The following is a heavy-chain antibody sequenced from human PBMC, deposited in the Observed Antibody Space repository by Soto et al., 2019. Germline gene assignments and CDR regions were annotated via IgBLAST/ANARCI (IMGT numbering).Heavy chain of an antibody. Sequence: ASVKVSCKASGYTFTGYYMHWVRQAPGQGLEWMGWINPNSGGTNYAQKFQGWVTMTRDTSISTAYMELSRLRSDDTAVYYCARDRTTVPNAFDIWGQGTMVTVSS. D-gene: IGHD4-17*01. J-gene: IGHJ3*02. CDR3: ARDRTTVPNAFDI. CDR2: INPNSGGT. V-gene: IGHV1-2*04. CDR1: GYTFTGYY.